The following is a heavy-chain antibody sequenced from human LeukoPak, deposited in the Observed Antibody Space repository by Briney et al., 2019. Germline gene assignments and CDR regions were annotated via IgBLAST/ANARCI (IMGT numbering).Heavy chain of an antibody. CDR2: ISGSGGST. Sequence: GGSLRLSCAASGFTVSDNYMTWVRQAPGKGLEWVSAISGSGGSTYYADSVKGRFTISRDNSKDTLYLQMNSLRAEDTAVYYCARTYYDILTGYCDYWGQGSLVTVSS. CDR1: GFTVSDNY. D-gene: IGHD3-9*01. CDR3: ARTYYDILTGYCDY. J-gene: IGHJ4*02. V-gene: IGHV3-23*01.